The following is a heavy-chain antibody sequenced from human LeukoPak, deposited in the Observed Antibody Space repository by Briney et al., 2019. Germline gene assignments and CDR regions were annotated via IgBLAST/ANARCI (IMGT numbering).Heavy chain of an antibody. D-gene: IGHD1-26*01. CDR2: ISYDGSNK. CDR1: GFTFSTYA. J-gene: IGHJ3*02. Sequence: GGSLRLSCAASGFTFSTYAMHWVRQAPGKGLEWVAAISYDGSNKNYADSVKGRFTISRDNSKNTLYLQMNSLRAEDTAVYYCARGGSYLSAFDIWGQGTMVTVSS. CDR3: ARGGSYLSAFDI. V-gene: IGHV3-30*04.